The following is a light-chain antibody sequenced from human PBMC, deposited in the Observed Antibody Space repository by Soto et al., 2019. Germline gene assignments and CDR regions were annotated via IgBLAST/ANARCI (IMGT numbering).Light chain of an antibody. Sequence: TQSPATLSVSPGERATLSCRASPSVPSTYFAWYHQKAGQPPRLLISGTSNRATGIPDRFSGRGSGTDFTLTISRFDAEEVVGYFCPALAFLLC. V-gene: IGKV3-20*01. CDR3: PALAFLLC. CDR1: PSVPSTY. J-gene: IGKJ2*04. CDR2: GTS.